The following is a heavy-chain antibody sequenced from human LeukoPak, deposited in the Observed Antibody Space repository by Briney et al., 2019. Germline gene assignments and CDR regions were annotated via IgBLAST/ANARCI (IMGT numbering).Heavy chain of an antibody. Sequence: GGSLRLSCAASGFTVSSNYMSWVRQAPGKGLEWVSVIYSGGSTYYADSVKGRFTISRDNAKNSLYLQMNSLRAEDTAVYYCARGPKGWDAFDIWGQGTVVTVSS. CDR3: ARGPKGWDAFDI. CDR2: IYSGGST. CDR1: GFTVSSNY. D-gene: IGHD2-15*01. J-gene: IGHJ3*02. V-gene: IGHV3-66*01.